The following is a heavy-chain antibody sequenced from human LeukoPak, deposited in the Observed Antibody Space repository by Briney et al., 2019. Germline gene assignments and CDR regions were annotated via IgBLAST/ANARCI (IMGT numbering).Heavy chain of an antibody. Sequence: GSLRLSCAASGFTFSSYAMSWVRQAPGKGLEWIGEINHSGSTNYNPSLKSRVTISVDTSKNQFSLKLSSVTAADTAVYYCARVPGIAVAPFDYWGQGTLVTVSS. J-gene: IGHJ4*02. CDR3: ARVPGIAVAPFDY. CDR2: INHSGST. CDR1: GFTFSSYA. V-gene: IGHV4-34*01. D-gene: IGHD6-19*01.